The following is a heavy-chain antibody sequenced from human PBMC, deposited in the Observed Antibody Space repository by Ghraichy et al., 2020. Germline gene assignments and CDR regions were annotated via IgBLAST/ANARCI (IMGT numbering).Heavy chain of an antibody. J-gene: IGHJ4*02. D-gene: IGHD5-24*01. V-gene: IGHV3-48*02. Sequence: GESLNISCAASGFTFNSYGMNWVRQAPGKGLEWVSYISSTSSAMYYADSVKGRFTISRDNAKNSLYLQMNSLRDEDTAVYYCASNLPPMDWGQGTLVTVSS. CDR2: ISSTSSAM. CDR3: ASNLPPMD. CDR1: GFTFNSYG.